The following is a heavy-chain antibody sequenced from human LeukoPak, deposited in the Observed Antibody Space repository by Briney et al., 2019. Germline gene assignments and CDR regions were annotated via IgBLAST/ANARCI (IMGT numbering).Heavy chain of an antibody. J-gene: IGHJ4*02. CDR1: GFTFSTFA. D-gene: IGHD2-8*01. Sequence: PGGSLRLSCAASGFTFSTFAMHWARQAPGKGLEWVASISYDGAGKYYGESVKGRVTISRDNSKNTMDLQMNSLRAEDTAVYYGARLGVRGDSDYWGQGTLVTVAS. CDR2: ISYDGAGK. CDR3: ARLGVRGDSDY. V-gene: IGHV3-30-3*01.